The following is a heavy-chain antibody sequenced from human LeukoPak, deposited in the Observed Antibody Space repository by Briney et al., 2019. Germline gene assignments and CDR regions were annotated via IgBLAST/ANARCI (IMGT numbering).Heavy chain of an antibody. J-gene: IGHJ6*02. CDR2: IYSGGST. V-gene: IGHV3-53*01. Sequence: GGSLRLSCAASGFTVSSNYMSWVRQAPGKGLEWVSVIYSGGSTYYADSVKGRFTISRDHSKNTLYLQMNSLRAEDTAVYYCASGGGTNVGDYYYGMDVWGQGTTVTVSS. CDR3: ASGGGTNVGDYYYGMDV. D-gene: IGHD1-26*01. CDR1: GFTVSSNY.